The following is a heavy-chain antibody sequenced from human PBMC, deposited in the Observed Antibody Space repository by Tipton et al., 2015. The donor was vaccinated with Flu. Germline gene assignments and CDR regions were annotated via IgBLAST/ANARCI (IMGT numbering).Heavy chain of an antibody. D-gene: IGHD4-11*01. J-gene: IGHJ5*01. V-gene: IGHV4-31*03. CDR3: ARRDFSNYVSDPKNWFDS. Sequence: TLSLTCSVSGGSISSGGEYWTWIRQHPGKGLEWIASIYYSGGTYYNPSLKSRVTISVDRSKNQFSLRVTSVTAADTAVYYCARRDFSNYVSDPKNWFDSWGQGTLVTVSS. CDR2: IYYSGGT. CDR1: GGSISSGGEY.